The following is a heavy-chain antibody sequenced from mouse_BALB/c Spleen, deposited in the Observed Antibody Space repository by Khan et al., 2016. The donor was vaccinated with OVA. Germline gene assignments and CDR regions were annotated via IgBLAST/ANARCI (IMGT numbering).Heavy chain of an antibody. V-gene: IGHV1-12*01. CDR3: ARGGGGWYIDV. CDR2: IYPGNGDT. CDR1: GYTFTSYN. J-gene: IGHJ1*01. Sequence: LQQSGAELVKPGASVKMSCKASGYTFTSYNMHWVKQTPGQGLEWIGAIYPGNGDTSYNQKFKGKATLTADKSSSTAYMQLSSLTSEDVAVIFGARGGGGWYIDVWGAGTTVTVSS.